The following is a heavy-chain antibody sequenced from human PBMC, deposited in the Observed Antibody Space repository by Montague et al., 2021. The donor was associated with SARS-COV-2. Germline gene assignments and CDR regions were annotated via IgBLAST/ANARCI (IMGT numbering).Heavy chain of an antibody. Sequence: SETLSPTCAVHGTSFSGYYWNWIRQPPGKGLEWIGEMNHGGSTKYSPSLKSRLNISADTYKNQFSLKLTSVAAADTAVYYCARLRDGVVPSPILGVGPYYSYYYMNLGGRGTTVTITS. D-gene: IGHD3-10*01. V-gene: IGHV4-34*01. J-gene: IGHJ6*03. CDR3: ARLRDGVVPSPILGVGPYYSYYYMNL. CDR2: MNHGGST. CDR1: GTSFSGYY.